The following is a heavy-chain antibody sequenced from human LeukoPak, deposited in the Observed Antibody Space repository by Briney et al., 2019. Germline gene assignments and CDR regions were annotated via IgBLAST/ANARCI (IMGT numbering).Heavy chain of an antibody. V-gene: IGHV4-4*07. J-gene: IGHJ5*01. CDR1: GDSISGYY. CDR2: IDTSGST. Sequence: SETLSLTCTVSGDSISGYYWSWIRQPAGKGLEWVGRIDTSGSTNYNSSLKSRVTMSVDTSKNQFSLKLNSVTAADTAVYYCARNSWGLDSWGQGTLATVSS. D-gene: IGHD7-27*01. CDR3: ARNSWGLDS.